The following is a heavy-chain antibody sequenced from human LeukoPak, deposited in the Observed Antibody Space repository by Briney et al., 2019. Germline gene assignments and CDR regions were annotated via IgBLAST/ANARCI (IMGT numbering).Heavy chain of an antibody. D-gene: IGHD2-21*01. V-gene: IGHV3-23*01. CDR3: AKNHCGTLGCSVRDFDY. CDR2: IGRGGIT. Sequence: PRGSLRLSCTASGFSFSSFVMTWVCQAPGEGLEWVLNIGRGGITYYAAYVKGRFTISRDNTNHTMSLKMNRLRAEERAVHYCAKNHCGTLGCSVRDFDYWGQGTLVTVSS. CDR1: GFSFSSFV. J-gene: IGHJ4*02.